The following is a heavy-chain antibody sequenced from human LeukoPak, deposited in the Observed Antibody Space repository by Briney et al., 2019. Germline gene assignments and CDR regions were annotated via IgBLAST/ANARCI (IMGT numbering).Heavy chain of an antibody. V-gene: IGHV3-33*01. CDR2: IWFDGSKR. CDR1: GFIFGGTA. J-gene: IGHJ4*02. Sequence: PGGSLRLSCIESGFIFGGTAIHWVRQAPGRGLERVAVIWFDGSKRYYADSVQGRFTISRDNTKSTASLQMNSLRVEDTAVYYCARWGNRALDYWGQGTLVTVSS. D-gene: IGHD7-27*01. CDR3: ARWGNRALDY.